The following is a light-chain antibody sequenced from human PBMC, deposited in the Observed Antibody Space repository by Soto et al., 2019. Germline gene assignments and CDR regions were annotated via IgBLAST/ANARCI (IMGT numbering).Light chain of an antibody. CDR1: TSNIGGSS. CDR2: DDN. CDR3: GSWDSSLSAYV. Sequence: TQPPSVSEAPVQKVAISCSGNTSNIGGSSVSWYSQLPGAGPKLLIYDDNKRPSGIPDLFSGSKSGTSATLGITGFQTGDEADYYCGSWDSSLSAYVFGTGTKVTVL. V-gene: IGLV1-51*01. J-gene: IGLJ1*01.